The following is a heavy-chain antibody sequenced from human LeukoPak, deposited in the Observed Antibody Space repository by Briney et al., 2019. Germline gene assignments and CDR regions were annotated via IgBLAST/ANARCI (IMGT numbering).Heavy chain of an antibody. CDR3: AQFKGY. V-gene: IGHV3-53*01. CDR1: GFTVSSNY. CDR2: IYTGGNT. Sequence: GGSLGLSCAASGFTVSSNYMSWVRQAPGKGLEWVSVIYTGGNTYYADSVKGRFTISRDNAKNSLYLQMNSLRAEDTAVYYCAQFKGYWGQGTLVTVSS. D-gene: IGHD5-24*01. J-gene: IGHJ4*02.